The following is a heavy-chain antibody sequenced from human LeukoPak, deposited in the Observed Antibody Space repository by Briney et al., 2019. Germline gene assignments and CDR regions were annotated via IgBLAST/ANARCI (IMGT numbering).Heavy chain of an antibody. CDR1: GFTFSSYA. V-gene: IGHV3-23*01. J-gene: IGHJ3*01. CDR3: ADYGSDFGS. Sequence: PGGSLRLSCAASGFTFSSYAMSWVRQAPGKGLEWVSTISGSGGSTYYADSVKGRFTISRDNFKKTLYLQMNSLRAEDTAVYYCADYGSDFGSWGQGTMVTVSS. D-gene: IGHD3-10*01. CDR2: ISGSGGST.